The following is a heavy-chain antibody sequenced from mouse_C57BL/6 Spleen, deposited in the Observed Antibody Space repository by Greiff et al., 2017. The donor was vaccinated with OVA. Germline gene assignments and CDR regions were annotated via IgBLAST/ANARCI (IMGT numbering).Heavy chain of an antibody. Sequence: EVKVEESGEGLVKPGGSLKLSCAASGFTFSSYAMSWVRQTPEKRLEWVAYISSGGDYIYYADTVKGRFTISRDNARNTLYLQMSSLKSEDTAMYYCTREMSSYAMDYWGQGTSVTVSS. V-gene: IGHV5-9-1*02. J-gene: IGHJ4*01. CDR3: TREMSSYAMDY. CDR1: GFTFSSYA. D-gene: IGHD1-1*01. CDR2: ISSGGDYI.